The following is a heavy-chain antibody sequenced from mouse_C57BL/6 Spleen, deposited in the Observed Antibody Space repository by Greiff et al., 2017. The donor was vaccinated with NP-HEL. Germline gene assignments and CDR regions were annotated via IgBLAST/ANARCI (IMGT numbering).Heavy chain of an antibody. V-gene: IGHV1-7*01. J-gene: IGHJ3*01. D-gene: IGHD2-4*01. CDR3: ALNDYAWFAY. CDR2: INPSSGYT. Sequence: VQLQQSGAELAKPGASVKLSCKASGYTFTSYWMHWVKQRPGQGLEWIGYINPSSGYTKYNQKFKDKATLNADKSSSTAYMQLSSLTYEDSAVYYCALNDYAWFAYWGQGTLVTVSA. CDR1: GYTFTSYW.